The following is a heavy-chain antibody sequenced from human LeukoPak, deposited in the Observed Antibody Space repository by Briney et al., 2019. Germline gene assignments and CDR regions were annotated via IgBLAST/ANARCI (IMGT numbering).Heavy chain of an antibody. CDR3: ARPYYYDSSGYYRGVNWFDP. CDR1: GYTFTGYY. J-gene: IGHJ5*02. V-gene: IGHV1-2*02. Sequence: GASVKVSCKASGYTFTGYYMHWVRQAPGQGLEWMGWINPNSGGTNYAQKFQGRVTMTRDTSISTAYMELSRLRSDDTAVYYCARPYYYDSSGYYRGVNWFDPWGQGTLVTVSS. CDR2: INPNSGGT. D-gene: IGHD3-22*01.